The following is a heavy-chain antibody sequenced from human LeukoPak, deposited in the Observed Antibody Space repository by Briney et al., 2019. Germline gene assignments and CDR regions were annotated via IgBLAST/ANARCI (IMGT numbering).Heavy chain of an antibody. CDR2: ISYDGSNK. J-gene: IGHJ4*02. Sequence: GGSLGLSCAASGFTFSSYGMHWVRQAPGKGLEWVAVISYDGSNKYYADSVKARFTISRDNSKNTLYLQMNSLRAEDTAVYYCAKDRDYYDILSPFDYWGQGTLVTAS. CDR1: GFTFSSYG. V-gene: IGHV3-30*18. CDR3: AKDRDYYDILSPFDY. D-gene: IGHD3-9*01.